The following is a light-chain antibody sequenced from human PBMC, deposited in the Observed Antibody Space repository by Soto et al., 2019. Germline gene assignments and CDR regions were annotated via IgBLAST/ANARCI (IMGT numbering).Light chain of an antibody. CDR2: RVN. V-gene: IGLV1-47*01. CDR1: SSNIGRNY. J-gene: IGLJ2*01. Sequence: QAVVTQTPSVSGTPGQRVNISCSGSSSNIGRNYVYWYHQFPGTAPKLLIYRVNERPSGVPDRFSGSKSGTSASLAISGLRSGDEADYHCATWDDSLGGPVFGGGTKLTVL. CDR3: ATWDDSLGGPV.